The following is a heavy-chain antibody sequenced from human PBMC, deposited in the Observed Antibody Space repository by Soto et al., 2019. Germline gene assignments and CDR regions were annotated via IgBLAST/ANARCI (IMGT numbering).Heavy chain of an antibody. CDR3: ARIPLPARGWVPWILLYYDS. D-gene: IGHD3-16*01. CDR1: VGSISGSA. V-gene: IGHV4-59*12. Sequence: QVHLQESGPGLVKTSETLSLTCTISVGSISGSAWSWILLPPGKGLAWIGFIHDSGFYNSKSSLSRLLNLSFRSSSNQFSLNLRSVTAADTATYFCARIPLPARGWVPWILLYYDSWGRGARVTVSA. J-gene: IGHJ4*02. CDR2: IHDSGFY.